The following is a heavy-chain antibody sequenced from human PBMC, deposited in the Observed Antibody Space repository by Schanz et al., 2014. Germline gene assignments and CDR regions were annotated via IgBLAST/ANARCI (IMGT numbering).Heavy chain of an antibody. Sequence: AQLVESGGGVVQPGRSLRLSCAASGFTFSSYSMNWVRQAPGRGLEWVSSISPSSSYIYYADSVKGRFTISRDNSKNTLYLQMNSLRPEDTAVYYCAKEGSIYWDRSVDYWGQGTLVTVSS. V-gene: IGHV3-21*01. CDR3: AKEGSIYWDRSVDY. CDR2: ISPSSSYI. J-gene: IGHJ4*02. CDR1: GFTFSSYS. D-gene: IGHD1-26*01.